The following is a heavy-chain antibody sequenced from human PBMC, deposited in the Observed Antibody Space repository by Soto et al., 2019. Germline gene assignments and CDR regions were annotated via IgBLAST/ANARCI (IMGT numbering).Heavy chain of an antibody. Sequence: GGSLRLSCAASGFTFSNAWMSWVRQAPGKGLEWVGRIKSKTDGGTTDYAAPVKGRFTISRDDSKNTLYLQMNSLKTEDTAVYYCTTVPYQLLGPHYYYYYYMDVWGKGTTVTVSS. V-gene: IGHV3-15*01. J-gene: IGHJ6*03. CDR1: GFTFSNAW. D-gene: IGHD2-2*01. CDR2: IKSKTDGGTT. CDR3: TTVPYQLLGPHYYYYYYMDV.